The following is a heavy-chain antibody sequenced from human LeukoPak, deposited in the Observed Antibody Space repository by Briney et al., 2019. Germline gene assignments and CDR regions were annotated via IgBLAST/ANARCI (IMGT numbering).Heavy chain of an antibody. J-gene: IGHJ4*02. CDR2: ISYDGSNK. CDR1: GFTFSSYG. CDR3: AKDISAVTTEYFDY. V-gene: IGHV3-30*18. D-gene: IGHD4-11*01. Sequence: GRSLRLSCAASGFTFSSYGMHWVRQAPGKGLEWVAVISYDGSNKYYADPVKGRFTISRDNSKNTLYLQMNSLRAEDTAVYYCAKDISAVTTEYFDYWGQGTLVTVSS.